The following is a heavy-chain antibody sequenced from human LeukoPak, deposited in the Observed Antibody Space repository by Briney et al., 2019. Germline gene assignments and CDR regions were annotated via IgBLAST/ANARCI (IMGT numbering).Heavy chain of an antibody. CDR3: ARDEVAGYFEC. CDR2: INREGSGK. CDR1: GFSFSSYW. Sequence: GGSLRLSCAVSGFSFSSYWMSWVRQAPGKGLEWVANINREGSGKYYVDSVKGRFTISRDNAKNSLYLQMDSLRAEDTAVYYCARDEVAGYFECWGQGTLVTVSS. V-gene: IGHV3-7*01. J-gene: IGHJ4*02. D-gene: IGHD6-19*01.